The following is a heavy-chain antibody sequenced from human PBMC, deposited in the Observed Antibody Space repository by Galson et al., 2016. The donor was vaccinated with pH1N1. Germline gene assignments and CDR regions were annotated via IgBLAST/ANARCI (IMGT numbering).Heavy chain of an antibody. CDR3: ARDSEYSGHEGFH. D-gene: IGHD5-12*01. J-gene: IGHJ4*02. V-gene: IGHV3-30*04. CDR2: ILYDGTNE. Sequence: LRLSCAASGFTFTSYALHWVRQAPGKGLEWVAVILYDGTNEYYADSVKGRFTISRDKTQSTVYLQMNSLRTEDTAVYYCARDSEYSGHEGFHWAQGTLVIVSS. CDR1: GFTFTSYA.